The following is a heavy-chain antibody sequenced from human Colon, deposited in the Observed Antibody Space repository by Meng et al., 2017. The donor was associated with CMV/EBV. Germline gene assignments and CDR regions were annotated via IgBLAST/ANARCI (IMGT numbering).Heavy chain of an antibody. CDR2: ISSSSSYI. J-gene: IGHJ6*02. D-gene: IGHD2-2*01. CDR1: GFTFSSYS. Sequence: GESLKISCAASGFTFSSYSMNWVRQAPGKGLEWVPSISSSSSYIYYADSVKGRFTISRDNAKNSLYLQMNSLRAEDTAVYYCAGRAIVVVPGYYYYYGMDVWGQGTTVTVSS. V-gene: IGHV3-21*01. CDR3: AGRAIVVVPGYYYYYGMDV.